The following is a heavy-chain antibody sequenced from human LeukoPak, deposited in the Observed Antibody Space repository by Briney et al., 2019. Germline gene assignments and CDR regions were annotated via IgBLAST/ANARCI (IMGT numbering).Heavy chain of an antibody. J-gene: IGHJ4*02. CDR3: ASLGGTYDY. CDR2: IYYSGTT. CDR1: GGSVSDYY. Sequence: PSGTLSLTCTVSGGSVSDYYWSWIRQPPGKGLEWIGYIYYSGTTNFNPSLKSRVTISVDTSKNQVSLKLRSVTAADTAVYYCASLGGTYDYWGQGILVTVSS. V-gene: IGHV4-59*08. D-gene: IGHD1-26*01.